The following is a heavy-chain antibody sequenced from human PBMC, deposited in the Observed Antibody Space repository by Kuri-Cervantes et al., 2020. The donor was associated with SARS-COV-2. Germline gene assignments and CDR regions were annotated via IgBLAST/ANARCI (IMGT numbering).Heavy chain of an antibody. CDR3: ARVVTISGYGDYYYYYGMDV. D-gene: IGHD5-12*01. J-gene: IGHJ6*02. CDR2: IYYSGST. V-gene: IGHV4-59*01. CDR1: GGSISSYY. Sequence: SETLSLTCTVSGGSISSYYWSWIRQPPGKGLEWIGYIYYSGSTNYNPSLKSRVTISVDTSKNQFSLKLSSVTAADTAVYYCARVVTISGYGDYYYYYGMDVCGQGITVTVSS.